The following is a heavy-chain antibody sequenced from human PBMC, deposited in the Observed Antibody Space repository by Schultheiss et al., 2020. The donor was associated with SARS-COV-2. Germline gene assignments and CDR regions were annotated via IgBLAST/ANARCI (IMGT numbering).Heavy chain of an antibody. CDR3: ASGGWYCSSTSCYTHYYYGMDV. Sequence: ASVKVSCKASGGTFSSYAISWVRQAPGQGLEWMGWISAYNGNTNYAQKVQGRASMTTDTSTRTAYMELRSLRSDDTAVYYCASGGWYCSSTSCYTHYYYGMDVWGQGTTVTVSS. V-gene: IGHV1-18*01. CDR1: GGTFSSYA. CDR2: ISAYNGNT. D-gene: IGHD2-2*02. J-gene: IGHJ6*02.